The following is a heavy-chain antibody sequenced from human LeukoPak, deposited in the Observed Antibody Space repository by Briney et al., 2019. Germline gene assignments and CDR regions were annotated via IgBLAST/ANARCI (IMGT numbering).Heavy chain of an antibody. CDR3: ARGILPAAIDY. V-gene: IGHV1-2*02. Sequence: GASVKVSCKASGYTFTSYDINWVRQATGQGLEWMGWINPNSGGTNYAQKFQGRVTMTRDTSISTAYMELSRLRSDDTAVYYCARGILPAAIDYWGQGTLVTVSS. CDR1: GYTFTSYD. D-gene: IGHD2-2*01. CDR2: INPNSGGT. J-gene: IGHJ4*02.